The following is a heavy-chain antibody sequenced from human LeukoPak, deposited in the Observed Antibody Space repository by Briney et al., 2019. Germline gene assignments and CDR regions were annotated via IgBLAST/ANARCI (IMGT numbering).Heavy chain of an antibody. D-gene: IGHD1-1*01. CDR3: ARRGTFDY. J-gene: IGHJ4*02. CDR1: GFTFSSYS. Sequence: GGSLRLSCAASGFTFSSYSMNWVRQAPGKGLEWVSYISGSSSTIYYADSVKGRFTISRDNSKNTLYLQMNSLRAEDTAVYYCARRGTFDYWGQGTLVTVSS. V-gene: IGHV3-48*01. CDR2: ISGSSSTI.